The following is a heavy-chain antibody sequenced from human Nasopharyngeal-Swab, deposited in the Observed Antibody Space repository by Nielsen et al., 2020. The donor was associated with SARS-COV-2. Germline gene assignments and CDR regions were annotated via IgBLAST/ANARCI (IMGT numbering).Heavy chain of an antibody. CDR1: GFTFSSYG. J-gene: IGHJ6*02. D-gene: IGHD3-10*01. CDR3: AKEPGVLWFGELFSYGMDV. Sequence: GESLKISCAASGFTFSSYGMHWVRQAPGKGLEWVAVISYDGRNKYYADSVKGRFTISRDSSKNTLYLQMNSLRAEDTAVYYCAKEPGVLWFGELFSYGMDVWGQGTTVTVSS. V-gene: IGHV3-30*18. CDR2: ISYDGRNK.